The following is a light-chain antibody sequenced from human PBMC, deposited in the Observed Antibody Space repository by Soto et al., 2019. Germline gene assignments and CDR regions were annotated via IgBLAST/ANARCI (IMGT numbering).Light chain of an antibody. J-gene: IGKJ5*01. CDR2: GAS. V-gene: IGKV3D-15*01. CDR3: QQYKTWIT. CDR1: QNITHY. Sequence: FVLTQSPATLSLFPVYRATLSFRASQNITHYLAWYQVKPGQAPRLLIYGASTRATGIPDRFSGSGSGTEFTLTISSLQSEDFAVYYCQQYKTWITFGQGTRLEIK.